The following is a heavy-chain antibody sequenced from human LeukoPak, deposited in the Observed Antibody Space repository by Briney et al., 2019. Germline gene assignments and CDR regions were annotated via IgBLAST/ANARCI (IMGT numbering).Heavy chain of an antibody. J-gene: IGHJ4*02. CDR1: GGSISSSSYY. CDR2: IYYSGST. V-gene: IGHV4-39*07. Sequence: PSETLSLTCTVSGGSISSSSYYWGWIRQPPGKGLEWIGSIYYSGSTYYNPSLKSRVTISVDTSKNQFSLKLSSVTAADTAVYYCAGVTDSSGYPFDYWGQGTLVTVSS. CDR3: AGVTDSSGYPFDY. D-gene: IGHD3-22*01.